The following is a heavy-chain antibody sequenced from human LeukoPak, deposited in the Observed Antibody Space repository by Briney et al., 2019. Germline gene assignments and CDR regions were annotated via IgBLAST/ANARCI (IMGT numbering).Heavy chain of an antibody. J-gene: IGHJ3*02. D-gene: IGHD3-10*01. CDR3: ARFGSVHAFDI. CDR1: GGSISSGSYY. Sequence: SETLSLTCTVSGGSISSGSYYWSWIRQPAGKGLEWVGRFFISGNTNYNPSLKSRVTISGDTSKNQFSLKLSSVTAADTAVYYCARFGSVHAFDIWGQGTMVTVSS. CDR2: FFISGNT. V-gene: IGHV4-61*02.